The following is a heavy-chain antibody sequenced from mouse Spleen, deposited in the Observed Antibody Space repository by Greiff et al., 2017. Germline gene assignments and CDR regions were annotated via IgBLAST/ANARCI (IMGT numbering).Heavy chain of an antibody. CDR2: IYPGNSDT. V-gene: IGHV1-5*01. D-gene: IGHD2-3*01. J-gene: IGHJ1*01. CDR3: TRWDGYCVDWYFDV. CDR1: GYTFTSYW. Sequence: VQLQQSGTVLARPGASVKMSCKTSGYTFTSYWMHWVKQRPGQGLEWIGAIYPGNSDTSYNQKFKGKAKLTAVTSASTAYMELSSLTNEDSAVYYCTRWDGYCVDWYFDVWGAGTTVTVSS.